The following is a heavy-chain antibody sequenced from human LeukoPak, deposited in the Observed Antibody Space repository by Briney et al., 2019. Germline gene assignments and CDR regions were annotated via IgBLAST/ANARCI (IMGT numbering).Heavy chain of an antibody. CDR1: AYSISDGFV. V-gene: IGHV4-38-2*02. D-gene: IGHD1-26*01. CDR2: IYHSGTT. J-gene: IGHJ5*02. CDR3: TRLSHVAGAPKVSWFDP. Sequence: SETLSLTCTVSAYSISDGFVWGFIRQPPGKGLEWIASIYHSGTTYYNPSLRSRVTMSVDTSNNQFSLKLSSVTAADTAMYLCTRLSHVAGAPKVSWFDPWGQGTLVTVSS.